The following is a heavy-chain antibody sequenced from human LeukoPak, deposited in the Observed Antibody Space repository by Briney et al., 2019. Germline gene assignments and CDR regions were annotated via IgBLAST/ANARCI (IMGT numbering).Heavy chain of an antibody. CDR1: GFTFSSYA. CDR3: AQPQWELRSLTDH. Sequence: GGSLRLSCAASGFTFSSYAMNWVRQAPGKGLEWVAHINPDGRDTYYVDSVKGRFTISRDNSKNTLYLQMNSLRAEDTAIYYCAQPQWELRSLTDHWGQGTPVTVSS. J-gene: IGHJ4*02. CDR2: INPDGRDT. V-gene: IGHV3-7*03. D-gene: IGHD1-26*01.